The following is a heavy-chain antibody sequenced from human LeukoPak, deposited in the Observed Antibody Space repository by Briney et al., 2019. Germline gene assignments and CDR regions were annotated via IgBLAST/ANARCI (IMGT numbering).Heavy chain of an antibody. J-gene: IGHJ3*02. V-gene: IGHV4-4*02. CDR1: GGSISSSNW. CDR2: IYHSGST. D-gene: IGHD3-10*01. Sequence: PSGTLSLTCAVSGGSISSSNWWSWGRQPPGKGLDGIGEIYHSGSTNYNPSLKSRVTISVDKSKNQFSLKVSSVTAADTAVYYCARIPLVWSSPKGAFDIWGQGTMVTVSS. CDR3: ARIPLVWSSPKGAFDI.